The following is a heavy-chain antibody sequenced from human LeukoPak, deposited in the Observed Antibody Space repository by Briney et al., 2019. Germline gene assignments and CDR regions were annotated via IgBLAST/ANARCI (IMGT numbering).Heavy chain of an antibody. V-gene: IGHV3-9*01. CDR3: VKALAPGLATPVTYYFDY. J-gene: IGHJ4*02. Sequence: GGSLRLSCAASGFTCDDYGMHWVRQAPGKGLEWVSGISWNSGNIDYADSVKGRFTISRDNAKNSLYLQMNSLRPEDTALYYCVKALAPGLATPVTYYFDYWGQGTLVTVSS. D-gene: IGHD6-13*01. CDR1: GFTCDDYG. CDR2: ISWNSGNI.